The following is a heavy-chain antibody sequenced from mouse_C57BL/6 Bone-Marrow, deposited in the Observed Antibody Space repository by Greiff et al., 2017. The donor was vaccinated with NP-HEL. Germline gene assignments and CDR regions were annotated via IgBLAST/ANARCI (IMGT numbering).Heavy chain of an antibody. Sequence: EVKLVESGGGLVQPGGSLKLSCAASGFTFSDYYMYWVRQTPEKRLEWVAYISNGGGSTYYPDTVKGRFTISRDNAKNTLYLQMSRLTSEDTAMYYCARRGFAYWGQGTLVTVSA. V-gene: IGHV5-12*01. J-gene: IGHJ3*01. CDR2: ISNGGGST. CDR3: ARRGFAY. CDR1: GFTFSDYY.